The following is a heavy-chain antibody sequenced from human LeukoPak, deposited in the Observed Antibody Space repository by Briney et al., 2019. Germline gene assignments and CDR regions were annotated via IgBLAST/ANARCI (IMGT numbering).Heavy chain of an antibody. J-gene: IGHJ4*02. V-gene: IGHV3-21*01. CDR2: ISSSSYI. Sequence: GGSLRLSCAASGFTFSSYWMSWVRQAPGKGLEWVSSISSSSYIYYADSVKGRFTISRDNAKNSLYLQMNSLRAEDTAVYYCARGSGPFDYWGQGTLVTVSS. CDR3: ARGSGPFDY. CDR1: GFTFSSYW.